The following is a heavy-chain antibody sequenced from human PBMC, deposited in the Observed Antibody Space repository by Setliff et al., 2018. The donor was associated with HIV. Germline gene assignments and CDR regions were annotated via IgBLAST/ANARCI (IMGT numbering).Heavy chain of an antibody. J-gene: IGHJ6*03. D-gene: IGHD6-13*01. CDR2: IYTSGST. V-gene: IGHV4-4*08. CDR3: ARGARLLAGYSDRWDYYYMGV. CDR1: GGSISGYY. Sequence: SETLSLTCTVSGGSISGYYWSWIRQPPGKALGWIGYIYTSGSTNYNPSLKSRVTISIDTSKKQFSLRLTSVTAADTAVYYCARGARLLAGYSDRWDYYYMGVWGKGTTVTVSS.